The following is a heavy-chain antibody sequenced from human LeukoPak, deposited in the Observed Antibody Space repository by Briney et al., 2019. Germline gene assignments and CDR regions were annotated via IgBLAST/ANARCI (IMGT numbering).Heavy chain of an antibody. CDR2: IKQDGSEK. Sequence: GGSLRLSCVASGFTFSGYWMNWVRQSPGKGLEWVANIKQDGSEKYYVDSVKGRFTISRDNARSSLYLQMNSLGAEDTGLYYCARDPSRRYTYGYGDSWGRGTLVTVSS. V-gene: IGHV3-7*01. D-gene: IGHD5-18*01. J-gene: IGHJ4*02. CDR1: GFTFSGYW. CDR3: ARDPSRRYTYGYGDS.